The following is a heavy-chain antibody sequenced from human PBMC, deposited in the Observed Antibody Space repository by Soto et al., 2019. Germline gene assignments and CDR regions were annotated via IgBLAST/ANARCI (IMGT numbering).Heavy chain of an antibody. Sequence: QVQLQQWGAGLLKPSETLSLTCAVYGGSFSNYYWSWIRLPPGKGLEWVGEIHPSGNAFYNPSLESRVTMLMDTSKSQFSLTLISVTAAATAVYFCARGQDSAKIGYWGQGTLVTVSS. CDR3: ARGQDSAKIGY. CDR2: IHPSGNA. CDR1: GGSFSNYY. V-gene: IGHV4-34*01. D-gene: IGHD2-15*01. J-gene: IGHJ4*02.